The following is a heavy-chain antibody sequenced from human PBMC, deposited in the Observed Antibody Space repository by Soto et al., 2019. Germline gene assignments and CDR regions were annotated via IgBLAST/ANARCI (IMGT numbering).Heavy chain of an antibody. V-gene: IGHV4-39*02. CDR2: FYYSGST. J-gene: IGHJ4*02. CDR3: AREGGGYCSGGSCQVDY. Sequence: PSETLSLTCTVSGGSISSGPYSWGWIRQPPGKGLEWIGTFYYSGSTHYNPSLESRVTISVDTSKNQFSLKVSSVTAADTAVYYCAREGGGYCSGGSCQVDYWGQGTLVTVSS. D-gene: IGHD2-15*01. CDR1: GGSISSGPYS.